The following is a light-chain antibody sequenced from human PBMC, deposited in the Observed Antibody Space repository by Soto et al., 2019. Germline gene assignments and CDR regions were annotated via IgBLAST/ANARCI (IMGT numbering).Light chain of an antibody. CDR1: SGYVGTYSL. Sequence: QSVLAQPASVAGSPGQSITISFTGASGYVGTYSLVSWYQQHPGKAPKVVIYEGHKRPSGVPDRFSGSTSVNTDSLTISGLQTDDEADYYRCLYAVTLYDFANGNKVTVL. V-gene: IGLV2-23*01. J-gene: IGLJ1*01. CDR3: CLYAVTLYD. CDR2: EGH.